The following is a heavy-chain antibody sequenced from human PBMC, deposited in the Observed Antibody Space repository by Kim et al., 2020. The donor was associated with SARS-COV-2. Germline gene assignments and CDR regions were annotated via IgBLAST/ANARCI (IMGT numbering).Heavy chain of an antibody. CDR3: AEARGGTNWHAP. CDR1: GFSFSNYA. CDR2: ISYDRSNY. J-gene: IGHJ5*02. Sequence: GGSLRLSCAASGFSFSNYAMHWVRQAPGKGLEWVAGISYDRSNYADPDSVRDRITSDQYKYTDSLQMHMHRPRGKDMAYYTCAEARGGTNWHAPVG. V-gene: IGHV3-30*18.